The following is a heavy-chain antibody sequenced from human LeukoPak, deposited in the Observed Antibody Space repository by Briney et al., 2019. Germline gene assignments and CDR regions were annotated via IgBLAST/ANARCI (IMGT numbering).Heavy chain of an antibody. CDR2: IKQDGSEK. Sequence: GGSLRLSYAASGFTFSSYWMSWVRQAPGKGLEWVANIKQDGSEKYYVDSVKGRFTISRDNAKNSLYLQMNSLRAEDTAVYYCAREAYYYDSSGYSDAFDIWGQGTMVIVSS. J-gene: IGHJ3*02. V-gene: IGHV3-7*01. CDR1: GFTFSSYW. D-gene: IGHD3-22*01. CDR3: AREAYYYDSSGYSDAFDI.